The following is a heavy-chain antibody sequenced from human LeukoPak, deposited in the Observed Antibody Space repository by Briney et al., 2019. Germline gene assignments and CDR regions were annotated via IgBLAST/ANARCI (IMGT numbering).Heavy chain of an antibody. CDR1: GYTFTGYY. Sequence: GGSVNVSCKASGYTFTGYYMHWVRQAPGQGLEWMGWINPNSGGTNYAQKFQGRVTMTRDTSISTAYMELSRLRSDDTAVYYCARGSYDSSGYDFDYWGQGTLVTVSS. V-gene: IGHV1-2*02. D-gene: IGHD3-22*01. J-gene: IGHJ4*02. CDR3: ARGSYDSSGYDFDY. CDR2: INPNSGGT.